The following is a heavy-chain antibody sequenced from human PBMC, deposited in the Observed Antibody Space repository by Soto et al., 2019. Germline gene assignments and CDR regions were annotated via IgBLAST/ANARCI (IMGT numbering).Heavy chain of an antibody. CDR2: IYYSGST. J-gene: IGHJ5*02. D-gene: IGHD5-18*01. CDR1: GGSISSGGYY. Sequence: QVQLQESGPGLVKPSQTLSLTCTVSGGSISSGGYYWSWIRQHPGKGLEWIGYIYYSGSTYYNPSLKCRVTISVDTSKNQFSLKLSSVTAADTAVYYCARRGYSYGYWFDPWGQGTLVTVSS. V-gene: IGHV4-31*03. CDR3: ARRGYSYGYWFDP.